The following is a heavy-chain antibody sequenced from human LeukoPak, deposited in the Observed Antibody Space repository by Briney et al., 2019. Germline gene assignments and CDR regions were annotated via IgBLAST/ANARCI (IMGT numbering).Heavy chain of an antibody. J-gene: IGHJ4*02. Sequence: ASVKVSCKASGYTFTGYYMHWVRQAPGQGLEWMGWINPNSGGTNYAQKFQGRVTMTRDTSISTAYMELSRLRSDDTAVYYCARVTEYLDRGVIGYYFDYWGQGTLVTVSS. D-gene: IGHD3-10*01. CDR1: GYTFTGYY. CDR3: ARVTEYLDRGVIGYYFDY. V-gene: IGHV1-2*02. CDR2: INPNSGGT.